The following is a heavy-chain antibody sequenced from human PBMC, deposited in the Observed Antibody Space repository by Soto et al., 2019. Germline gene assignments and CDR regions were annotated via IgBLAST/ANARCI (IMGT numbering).Heavy chain of an antibody. CDR1: GYTFTSYA. J-gene: IGHJ4*02. CDR2: INAGNRNT. Sequence: ASVKVSCKASGYTFTSYAMHWVRQAPGQRLEWMKWINAGNRNTKYSQKFQGRVTITRDTSASTANMELSSLRSEDTAVYYSARIMVVVIALNYWGQGTLVTVSS. V-gene: IGHV1-3*01. CDR3: ARIMVVVIALNY. D-gene: IGHD2-21*01.